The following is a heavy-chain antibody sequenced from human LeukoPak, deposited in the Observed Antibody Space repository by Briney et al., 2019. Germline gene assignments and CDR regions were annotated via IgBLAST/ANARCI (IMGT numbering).Heavy chain of an antibody. V-gene: IGHV3-23*01. CDR2: ISGSGGST. CDR3: AKFLVGRYCSSTSCYIPFDY. J-gene: IGHJ4*02. D-gene: IGHD2-2*02. CDR1: GFTFSSYA. Sequence: GGSLRLSCAASGFTFSSYAMSWVRQAPGKGLEWVSAISGSGGSTYYADSVKGRFTVSRDNSKNTLYLQMNSLRAEDTAVYYCAKFLVGRYCSSTSCYIPFDYWGQGTLVTVSS.